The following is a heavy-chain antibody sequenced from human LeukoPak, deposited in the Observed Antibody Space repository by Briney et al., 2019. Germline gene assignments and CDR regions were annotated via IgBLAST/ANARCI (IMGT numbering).Heavy chain of an antibody. Sequence: GGSLRLSCSASGLTVSANYLTWVRQAPGKGVEWVSVIYSGGNTYYADSVKGRFTISRDNSKNTLYLQMNSLRADDTAVYYCTRGPVGGFDAWGQGTLVTVSS. CDR3: TRGPVGGFDA. V-gene: IGHV3-53*01. CDR2: IYSGGNT. D-gene: IGHD1-26*01. J-gene: IGHJ5*02. CDR1: GLTVSANY.